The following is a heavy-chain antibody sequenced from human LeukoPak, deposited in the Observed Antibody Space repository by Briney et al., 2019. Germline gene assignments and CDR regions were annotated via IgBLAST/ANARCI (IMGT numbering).Heavy chain of an antibody. CDR1: GGSISSYY. V-gene: IGHV4-59*08. CDR2: IYYSGST. J-gene: IGHJ4*02. CDR3: ARGRGGYSYGTIDY. D-gene: IGHD5-18*01. Sequence: PSETLSLTCTVSGGSISSYYWSWIRQPPGKGLEWIGYIYYSGSTNYNPSLKSRVTISVDTSKNQFSLKLSSVTAADTAVYYCARGRGGYSYGTIDYWGQRTLVTVSS.